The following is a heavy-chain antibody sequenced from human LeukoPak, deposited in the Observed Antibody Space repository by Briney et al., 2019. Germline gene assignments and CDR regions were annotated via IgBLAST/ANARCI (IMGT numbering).Heavy chain of an antibody. CDR2: IYTSGST. V-gene: IGHV4-61*02. J-gene: IGHJ4*02. CDR3: ARAPYSSSWYNHQTYYFDY. Sequence: SETLSLTCTVSGGSISSGSYYWSWIRQPAGKGLEWIGRIYTSGSTNYNPSLKSRVTMSVDTSKNQFSLKLSSVTAADTAVYYCARAPYSSSWYNHQTYYFDYWGQGTLVTVSS. CDR1: GGSISSGSYY. D-gene: IGHD6-13*01.